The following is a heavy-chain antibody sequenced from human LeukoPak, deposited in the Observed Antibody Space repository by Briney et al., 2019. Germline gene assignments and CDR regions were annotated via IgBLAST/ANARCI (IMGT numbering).Heavy chain of an antibody. CDR1: GFTFSSYG. J-gene: IGHJ4*02. CDR3: ARVQVVTAHCDY. D-gene: IGHD2-21*02. CDR2: IWYDGSNK. Sequence: GGSLRLSCAASGFTFSSYGMHWVRQAPGKGLEWVAVIWYDGSNKYYADSVKGRFTISRDNSKNTLYLQMNSLRADDTAVYYCARVQVVTAHCDYWGQGTLVTVSS. V-gene: IGHV3-33*01.